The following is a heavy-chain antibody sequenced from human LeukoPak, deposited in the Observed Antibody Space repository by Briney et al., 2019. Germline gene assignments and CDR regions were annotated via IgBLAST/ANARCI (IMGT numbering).Heavy chain of an antibody. CDR2: ISVYNGNT. CDR1: GYTSTNYG. CDR3: AGYYYDSSGYPRPWFDP. Sequence: ASVKVSCKASGYTSTNYGISWVRQAPGQGLEWMGWISVYNGNTNFAQKLQGRVTLTTDTFTGTAYMELRSLRSDDTAVYYCAGYYYDSSGYPRPWFDPWGQGTLVTVSS. J-gene: IGHJ5*02. V-gene: IGHV1-18*01. D-gene: IGHD3-22*01.